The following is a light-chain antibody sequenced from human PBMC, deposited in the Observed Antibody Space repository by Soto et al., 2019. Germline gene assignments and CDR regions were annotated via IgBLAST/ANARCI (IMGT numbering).Light chain of an antibody. CDR1: QTISSW. Sequence: DIQMTQSPSTLSGPVGDRVTITARASQTISSWLAWYKQKPGKAHKLLIYKASTLRSGVPSRFSGSGSGTEFTLTISSLQPDDFATYYCQHYNSYSEAFGQGTKV. CDR2: KAS. CDR3: QHYNSYSEA. J-gene: IGKJ1*01. V-gene: IGKV1-5*03.